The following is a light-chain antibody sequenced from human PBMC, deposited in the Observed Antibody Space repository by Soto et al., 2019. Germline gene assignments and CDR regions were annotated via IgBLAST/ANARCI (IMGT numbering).Light chain of an antibody. J-gene: IGKJ4*01. V-gene: IGKV1-5*03. CDR3: QQYDSYSPLT. Sequence: DIQMTQSPSTLSASVGDRVTITCRASETMNNWLAWYQQKPGKAPKLLIYKVSKLQSGVPSRFSGSGSGTEFTLTINSLQPDDFATYYCQQYDSYSPLTFGGGTKVEIK. CDR2: KVS. CDR1: ETMNNW.